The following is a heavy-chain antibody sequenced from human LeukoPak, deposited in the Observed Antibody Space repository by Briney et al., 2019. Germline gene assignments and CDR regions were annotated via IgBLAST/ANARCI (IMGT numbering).Heavy chain of an antibody. V-gene: IGHV3-23*01. CDR1: GFTFSSYA. CDR3: AKGSSSWYLYLDY. Sequence: GGSLRLSCAASGFTFSSYAMSWVRQAPGKGLEWVSAISGSGGSTYYADSVKGRFTISRDNSKNTLYLQMSSLRAEDTAVYYCAKGSSSWYLYLDYWGQGTLVTVSS. J-gene: IGHJ4*02. CDR2: ISGSGGST. D-gene: IGHD6-13*01.